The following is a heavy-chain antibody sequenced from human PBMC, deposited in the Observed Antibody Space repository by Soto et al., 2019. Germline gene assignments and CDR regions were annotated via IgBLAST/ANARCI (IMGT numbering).Heavy chain of an antibody. CDR3: ARDLDDFWSGYRGYYGMDV. CDR2: IWYDGSNK. V-gene: IGHV3-33*01. CDR1: GFTFSSYG. D-gene: IGHD3-3*01. J-gene: IGHJ6*02. Sequence: QVQVVESGGGVVQPGRSLRLSCAASGFTFSSYGMHWVRQAPGKGLEWVAVIWYDGSNKYYADSVKGRFTISRDNSKNTLYLQMNSLRAEDTAVYYCARDLDDFWSGYRGYYGMDVWGQGTTVTVSS.